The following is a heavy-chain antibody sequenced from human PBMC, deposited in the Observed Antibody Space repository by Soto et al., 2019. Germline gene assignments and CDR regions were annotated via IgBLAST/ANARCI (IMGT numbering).Heavy chain of an antibody. Sequence: QVQLVQSGAEVKKPGASVKVSCKVSGYTLTELSMHWVRQAPGKGLEWMGGFDPEDGETIYAQKFQGRVTMTEDTTTDTAYMELSSLRSEDTAVDYCATEVSLTAAALSSWFDPWGQGTLVTVSS. V-gene: IGHV1-24*01. CDR3: ATEVSLTAAALSSWFDP. CDR2: FDPEDGET. D-gene: IGHD6-13*01. CDR1: GYTLTELS. J-gene: IGHJ5*02.